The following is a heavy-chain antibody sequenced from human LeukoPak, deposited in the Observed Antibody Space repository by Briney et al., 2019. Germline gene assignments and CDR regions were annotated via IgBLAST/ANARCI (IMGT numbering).Heavy chain of an antibody. V-gene: IGHV4-34*01. CDR1: GGSFSGYY. D-gene: IGHD6-19*01. J-gene: IGHJ5*02. Sequence: NPSETLSLTCAVYGGSFSGYYWSWIRQPPGKGLEWIGEINHSGSTNYNPSLKSRVTISVDTSKNQFSLKLSSVTAADTAVYYCARGRVDWQWLALTTYNWFDPWGQGTLVTVSS. CDR3: ARGRVDWQWLALTTYNWFDP. CDR2: INHSGST.